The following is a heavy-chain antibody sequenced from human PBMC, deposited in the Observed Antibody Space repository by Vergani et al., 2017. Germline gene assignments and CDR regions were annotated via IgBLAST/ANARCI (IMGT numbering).Heavy chain of an antibody. CDR3: ASGVVPAAIGWFDP. J-gene: IGHJ5*02. CDR1: GFTFSSYS. V-gene: IGHV3-21*02. D-gene: IGHD2-2*01. Sequence: EVQLLESGGDLVQPGGSLRLSCAASGFTFSSYSMNWVRQAPGKGLEWVSSISSSSSYIYYADSVKGRFTISRDNAKNSLYLQMNSLRAEDTAVYYCASGVVPAAIGWFDPWGQGTLVTVSS. CDR2: ISSSSSYI.